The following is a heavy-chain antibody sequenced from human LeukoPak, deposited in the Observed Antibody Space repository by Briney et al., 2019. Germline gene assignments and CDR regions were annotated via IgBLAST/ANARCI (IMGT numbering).Heavy chain of an antibody. D-gene: IGHD5-12*01. V-gene: IGHV1-18*04. J-gene: IGHJ6*04. CDR2: ISAYNGNA. CDR3: ARGGGSGYVSYYYYGMDV. CDR1: GYTFTSYG. Sequence: GASVKVSCKASGYTFTSYGISWVRQAPGQGLEWMGWISAYNGNANYAQKLQGRVTMTTDTSTSTAYMELRSLRSDDTAVYYCARGGGSGYVSYYYYGMDVWGKGTTVTVSS.